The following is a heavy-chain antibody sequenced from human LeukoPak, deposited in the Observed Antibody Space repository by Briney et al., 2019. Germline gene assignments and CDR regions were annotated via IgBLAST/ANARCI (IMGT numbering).Heavy chain of an antibody. CDR3: AKDKWSGSPKIFDY. J-gene: IGHJ4*02. CDR1: GYTFSSYA. V-gene: IGHV3-23*01. Sequence: GASVKVSCKASGYTFSSYAMSWVRQAPGKGLEWVSAISGSGGSTYYADSVKGRFTISRDNSKNTLYLQMNSLRAEDTAVYYCAKDKWSGSPKIFDYWGQGTLVTVSS. D-gene: IGHD1-26*01. CDR2: ISGSGGST.